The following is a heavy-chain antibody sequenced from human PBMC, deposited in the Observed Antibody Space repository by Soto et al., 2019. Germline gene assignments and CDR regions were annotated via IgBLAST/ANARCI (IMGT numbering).Heavy chain of an antibody. Sequence: PSETLSLTCTVSGGSISSGGYYWSWIRQHPGKGLEWIGYIYYSGSTNYNPSLKSRVTISVDTSKNQFSLKLSSVTAADTAVYYCARGTDISDADGKIWFDPWGQGTLVTVSS. D-gene: IGHD3-9*01. V-gene: IGHV4-61*08. CDR2: IYYSGST. J-gene: IGHJ5*02. CDR1: GGSISSGGYY. CDR3: ARGTDISDADGKIWFDP.